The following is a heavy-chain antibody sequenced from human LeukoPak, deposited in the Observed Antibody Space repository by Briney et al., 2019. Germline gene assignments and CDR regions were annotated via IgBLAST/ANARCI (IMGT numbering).Heavy chain of an antibody. V-gene: IGHV3-9*01. CDR2: ISWNSGSI. Sequence: GRSLRLSCAASGFTFDDYATHWVRRSPGKGLEWVSGISWNSGSIGYADSVKGRFTISRDNAKNSLYLQMNSLRAEDTALYYCAKGPYSSGWFFIDYWGQGTLVTVSS. CDR3: AKGPYSSGWFFIDY. CDR1: GFTFDDYA. J-gene: IGHJ4*02. D-gene: IGHD6-19*01.